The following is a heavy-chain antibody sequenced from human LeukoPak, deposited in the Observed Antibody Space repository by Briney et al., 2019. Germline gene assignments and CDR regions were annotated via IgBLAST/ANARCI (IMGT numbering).Heavy chain of an antibody. J-gene: IGHJ6*03. Sequence: SETLSLTCTVSGGSISSYYWNWIRQPPGKGLEWIGYIYYCGSTNYNPSLKSRVTISVDTSKNQFSLKLSSVTAADTAVYFCARGSYYSDSSGYSTYHYYYMDVWGKGTTVTVSS. V-gene: IGHV4-59*01. CDR3: ARGSYYSDSSGYSTYHYYYMDV. D-gene: IGHD3-22*01. CDR1: GGSISSYY. CDR2: IYYCGST.